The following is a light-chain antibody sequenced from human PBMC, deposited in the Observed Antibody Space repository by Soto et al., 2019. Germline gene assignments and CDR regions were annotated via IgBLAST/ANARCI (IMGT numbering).Light chain of an antibody. CDR3: QQFENVPLT. CDR1: QDISNY. Sequence: DIQMTQSPSSLSASVGDRVTITCQASQDISNYLNWYRQKAGKAPKLLIFDATNLETGVPSRFSGSGSGTDFTFTISSLQPEDIATYYCQQFENVPLTFGGGTKVEVK. V-gene: IGKV1-33*01. CDR2: DAT. J-gene: IGKJ4*01.